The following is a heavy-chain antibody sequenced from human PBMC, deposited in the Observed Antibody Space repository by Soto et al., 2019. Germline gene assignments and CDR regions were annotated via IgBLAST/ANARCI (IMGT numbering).Heavy chain of an antibody. D-gene: IGHD3-10*01. CDR3: ARERWDYYGSGSYGLNWFDP. Sequence: QVQLQESGPGLVKPSQTLSLTCTVSGGSISSGGYYWSWIRQHPGKGLEWIGYIYYSGSTYYNPSLKSRVTLSAATSKNQFPLKLSSVTAADTAVYYCARERWDYYGSGSYGLNWFDPCGQGTLVTVSS. CDR2: IYYSGST. V-gene: IGHV4-31*03. CDR1: GGSISSGGYY. J-gene: IGHJ5*02.